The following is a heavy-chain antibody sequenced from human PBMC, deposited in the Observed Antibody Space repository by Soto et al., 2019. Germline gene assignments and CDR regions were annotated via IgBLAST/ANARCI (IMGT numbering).Heavy chain of an antibody. D-gene: IGHD3-3*01. CDR1: VFTFSDYF. J-gene: IGHJ4*02. Sequence: SLRLSSSGSVFTFSDYFITWIRQAPGKGLEWISYINNDATYRKYADSVKGRFTVSRDNAKNSEFLQMNSLRPEDTALYYCGKGDTIFGVVDDWGPGTLVTVSS. CDR3: GKGDTIFGVVDD. V-gene: IGHV3-11*06. CDR2: INNDATYR.